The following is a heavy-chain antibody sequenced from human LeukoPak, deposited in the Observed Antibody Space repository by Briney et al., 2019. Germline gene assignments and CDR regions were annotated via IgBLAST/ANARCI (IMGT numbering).Heavy chain of an antibody. J-gene: IGHJ6*03. D-gene: IGHD2-15*01. CDR2: IRYDGSNK. CDR3: AKGVGGYCSGGSCYYRYHYLDV. Sequence: GGSLRLSCAASGFTFSSYGMHWVRQAPGKGLEWVAFIRYDGSNKYYADSVKGRFIISRDNSKNTLYLQMNSLRAEDTAVYYCAKGVGGYCSGGSCYYRYHYLDVWGKGTTGTISS. CDR1: GFTFSSYG. V-gene: IGHV3-30*02.